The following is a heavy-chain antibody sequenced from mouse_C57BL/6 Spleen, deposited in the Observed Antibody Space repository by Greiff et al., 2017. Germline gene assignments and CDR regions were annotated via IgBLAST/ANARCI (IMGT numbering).Heavy chain of an antibody. CDR3: ARRRDGYYRVDYYAMDD. CDR2: INPNYGTT. CDR1: GYSFTDYN. D-gene: IGHD2-3*01. V-gene: IGHV1-39*01. J-gene: IGHJ4*01. Sequence: VQLKESGPELVKPGASVKISCKASGYSFTDYNMNWVKQSNGKSLEWIGVINPNYGTTSYKQKFKGKATLTVDQSSSTAYLQLNSLTSENTAVYYCARRRDGYYRVDYYAMDDWGQGTSVTVSS.